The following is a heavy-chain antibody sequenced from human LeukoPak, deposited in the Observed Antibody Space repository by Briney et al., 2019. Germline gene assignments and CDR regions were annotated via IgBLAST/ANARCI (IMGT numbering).Heavy chain of an antibody. V-gene: IGHV3-43*01. J-gene: IGHJ1*01. CDR2: ITWDGGST. Sequence: TGGSLRLSCAASGFTFDDYSMHWVRQAPGKGLEWVSLITWDGGSTYYADSVKGRFTISRDNSKNSLYLQMNSLRTEDTAFYYCAKGYYSGGCSQSFPHWGQGTLVTVSS. CDR3: AKGYYSGGCSQSFPH. CDR1: GFTFDDYS. D-gene: IGHD2-15*01.